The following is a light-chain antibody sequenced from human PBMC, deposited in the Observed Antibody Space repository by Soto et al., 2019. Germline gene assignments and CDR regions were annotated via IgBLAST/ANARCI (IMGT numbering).Light chain of an antibody. J-gene: IGLJ3*02. CDR1: ISDVGSYNY. V-gene: IGLV2-14*01. CDR3: SSYASSGTLM. Sequence: QSALTQPASVSGSPGQSITISCTGTISDVGSYNYVSWYQQHPGKAPKLIIYEVSNRPSGVSIRFSGSKSGNTASLTISGLQAEDETDYYCSSYASSGTLMFGGGTKLTVL. CDR2: EVS.